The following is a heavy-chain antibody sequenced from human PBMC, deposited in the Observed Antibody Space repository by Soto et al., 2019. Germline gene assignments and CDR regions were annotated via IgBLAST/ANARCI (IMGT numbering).Heavy chain of an antibody. CDR3: AHSRPPHCSSTSCSKIYYYYYGMDV. Sequence: SGPTLVNPTQTLTLTCTFSGFSLSTSGVGVGWIRQPPGKALEWLALIYWNDDKRYSPSLKSRLTITKDTSKNQVVLTMTNMDPVDTATYYCAHSRPPHCSSTSCSKIYYYYYGMDVWGQGTTVTVSS. J-gene: IGHJ6*02. CDR1: GFSLSTSGVG. CDR2: IYWNDDK. D-gene: IGHD2-2*01. V-gene: IGHV2-5*01.